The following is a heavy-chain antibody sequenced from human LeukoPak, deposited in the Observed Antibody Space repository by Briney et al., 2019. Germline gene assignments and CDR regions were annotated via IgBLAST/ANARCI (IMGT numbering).Heavy chain of an antibody. CDR3: GSDGGYGQTDY. CDR2: ISGSGGST. J-gene: IGHJ4*02. Sequence: PGGSLRLSCATSGFTFSSYAMSWVRQAPGKGLEWVSAISGSGGSTYYADSVKGRFTISRDNSKNTLYLQMNSLRAEDTAVYYCGSDGGYGQTDYWGQGTLVTVSS. V-gene: IGHV3-23*01. D-gene: IGHD5-12*01. CDR1: GFTFSSYA.